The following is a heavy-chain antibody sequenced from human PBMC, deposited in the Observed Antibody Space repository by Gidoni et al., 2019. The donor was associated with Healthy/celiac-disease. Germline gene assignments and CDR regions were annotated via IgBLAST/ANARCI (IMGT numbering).Heavy chain of an antibody. J-gene: IGHJ4*02. V-gene: IGHV1-46*03. Sequence: QVQLVQSGAEVKKPGASVKVSCKASGYTFTSYYMHWVRQAPGQGLEWMGIINPSGGSTSYAQKFQGRVIMTRDTSTSTVYMELSSLRSEDTAVYYCARVAVPWEFDYWGQGTLVTVSS. CDR2: INPSGGST. CDR1: GYTFTSYY. D-gene: IGHD1-26*01. CDR3: ARVAVPWEFDY.